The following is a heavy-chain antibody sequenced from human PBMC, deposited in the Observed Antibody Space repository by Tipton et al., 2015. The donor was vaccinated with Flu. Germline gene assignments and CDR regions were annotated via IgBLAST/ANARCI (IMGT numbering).Heavy chain of an antibody. CDR2: VSDDGNNQ. Sequence: SLRLSCAASGFIFNNYGIHWVRQAPGKGLEWVAVVSDDGNNQYYAESMKGRLSVSRDDSKNTVYLQMSSLRGDDTAVYYCARDRAVLRRVGWFFDYWGQGTLVTVSS. CDR3: ARDRAVLRRVGWFFDY. D-gene: IGHD3-3*01. J-gene: IGHJ4*02. V-gene: IGHV3-30*03. CDR1: GFIFNNYG.